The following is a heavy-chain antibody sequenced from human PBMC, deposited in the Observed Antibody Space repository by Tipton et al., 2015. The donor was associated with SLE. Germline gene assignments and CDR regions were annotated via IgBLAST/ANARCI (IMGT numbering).Heavy chain of an antibody. Sequence: TLSLTCTVSGDSINSYSWNWIRQPSGKGLEWVGRVYASGISKYNPSLESRVTISIDTPKTQFSLKLNSVTAADTAVYYCARGVIAGAGPYYYYDYGMDVGGQGTTVTVS. CDR2: VYASGIS. D-gene: IGHD6-19*01. J-gene: IGHJ6*02. V-gene: IGHV4-4*07. CDR3: ARGVIAGAGPYYYYDYGMDV. CDR1: GDSINSYS.